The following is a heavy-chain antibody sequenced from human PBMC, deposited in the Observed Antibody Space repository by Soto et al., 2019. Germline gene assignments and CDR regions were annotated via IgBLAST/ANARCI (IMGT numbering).Heavy chain of an antibody. Sequence: SETLSLTCTVSGGSISSYYWSWIRQPPGKGLEWIGYIYYSGSTNYNPSLKSRVTISVDTAKNQFSLNLSSVTAADTAVYYSATAPRGYSYGSYYYYVMDVWGQGTTVTVSS. CDR3: ATAPRGYSYGSYYYYVMDV. V-gene: IGHV4-59*01. CDR1: GGSISSYY. J-gene: IGHJ6*02. D-gene: IGHD5-18*01. CDR2: IYYSGST.